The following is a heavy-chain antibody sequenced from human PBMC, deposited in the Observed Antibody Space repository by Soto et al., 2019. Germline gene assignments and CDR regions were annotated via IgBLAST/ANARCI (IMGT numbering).Heavy chain of an antibody. CDR3: ARQAAAARFDP. CDR1: GYSFTNYW. Sequence: PGESLKISCKGSGYSFTNYWIGWVRQMPGKGLEWVGIIYPGDSETRYRPSFQGQVIISVDKSISTAYLQWSSLKASDTAIYYCARQAAAARFDPWGQGTLVTVSS. V-gene: IGHV5-51*01. CDR2: IYPGDSET. D-gene: IGHD6-13*01. J-gene: IGHJ5*02.